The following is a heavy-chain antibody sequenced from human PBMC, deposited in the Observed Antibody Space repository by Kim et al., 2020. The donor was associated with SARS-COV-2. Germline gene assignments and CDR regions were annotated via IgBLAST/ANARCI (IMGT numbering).Heavy chain of an antibody. V-gene: IGHV5-51*01. J-gene: IGHJ1*01. CDR3: GRGAWGYDSVAY. CDR2: IYPGDSDT. Sequence: GESLKISCTASGYSFTNQWIGWLRQRPGKGLELIGFIYPGDSDTRYSPPFRGLVTISVDTSTSPASLLSHSLQPSDTATYFCGRGAWGYDSVAYWGQGTL. D-gene: IGHD5-12*01. CDR1: GYSFTNQW.